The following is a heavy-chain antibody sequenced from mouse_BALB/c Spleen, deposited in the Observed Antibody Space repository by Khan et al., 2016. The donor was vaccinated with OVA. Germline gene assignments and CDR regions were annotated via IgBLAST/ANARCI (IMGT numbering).Heavy chain of an antibody. D-gene: IGHD1-3*01. CDR2: ISTFYGDA. V-gene: IGHV1S137*01. Sequence: QVQLQQSGAELVRPGVSVKISCKGSGYTFTDFAMHWVKQSHAKSLEWIGVISTFYGDATYNQMFKDKATMTVDKSSSTVYMELVRLTSEDSAIYYCARGSGNSRFAYWGQGTLVTVSA. J-gene: IGHJ3*01. CDR3: ARGSGNSRFAY. CDR1: GYTFTDFA.